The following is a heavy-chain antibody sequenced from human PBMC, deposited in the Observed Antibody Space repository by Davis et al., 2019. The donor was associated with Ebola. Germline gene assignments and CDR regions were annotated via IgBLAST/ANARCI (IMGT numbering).Heavy chain of an antibody. J-gene: IGHJ4*02. D-gene: IGHD6-6*01. CDR1: GFTFSSYS. V-gene: IGHV3-21*01. CDR3: ARGRDPPGAARGGLADY. Sequence: GESLKISCAASGFTFSSYSMNWVRQAPGKGLEWVSSISSSSSYIYYADSVKGRFTISRDNAKNSLYLQMNSLRAEDTAVYYCARGRDPPGAARGGLADYWGQGTLVTVSS. CDR2: ISSSSSYI.